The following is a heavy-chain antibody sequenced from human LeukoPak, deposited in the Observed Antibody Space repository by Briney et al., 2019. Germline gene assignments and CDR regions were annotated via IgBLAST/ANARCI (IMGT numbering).Heavy chain of an antibody. J-gene: IGHJ5*02. V-gene: IGHV1-2*02. CDR3: AREGYYDILTGPLNWFDP. Sequence: GASVKVSCKASGYTFTGYYMHWVRQAPGQGLEWMGWINPNSGGTNYAQKFQGRVTMTRDTSISTAYMELSRLRSEDTAVYYCAREGYYDILTGPLNWFDPWGQGTLVTVSS. D-gene: IGHD3-9*01. CDR1: GYTFTGYY. CDR2: INPNSGGT.